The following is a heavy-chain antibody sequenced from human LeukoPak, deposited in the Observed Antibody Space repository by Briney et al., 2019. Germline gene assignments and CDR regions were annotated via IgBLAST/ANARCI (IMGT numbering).Heavy chain of an antibody. V-gene: IGHV3-30*18. CDR1: GFTFSNYG. CDR2: ISYDGSNK. Sequence: RGSLRLSCAASGFTFSNYGMHWVRQAPGKGLEWVSVISYDGSNKYYADSVKGRFTISSDNSRNTLYLQMNSLRAEDTAMYYCAKNSGSTALWGQGTMVTVSS. J-gene: IGHJ4*02. D-gene: IGHD1-26*01. CDR3: AKNSGSTAL.